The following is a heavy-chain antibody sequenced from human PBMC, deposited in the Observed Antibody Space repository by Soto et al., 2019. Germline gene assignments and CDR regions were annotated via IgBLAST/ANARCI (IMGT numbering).Heavy chain of an antibody. CDR2: INHSGST. Sequence: SETLSLTCAVYGGSFSGYYWSWIRQPPGKGLEWIGEINHSGSTNYNPSLKSRVTISVDTSKNQFSLKLSSVTAADTAVYYCARAGYGDTAFDIWGQGTMVTVSS. CDR3: ARAGYGDTAFDI. D-gene: IGHD4-17*01. V-gene: IGHV4-34*01. J-gene: IGHJ3*02. CDR1: GGSFSGYY.